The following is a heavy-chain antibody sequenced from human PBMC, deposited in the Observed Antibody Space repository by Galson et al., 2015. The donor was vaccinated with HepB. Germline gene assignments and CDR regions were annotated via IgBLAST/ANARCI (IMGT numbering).Heavy chain of an antibody. Sequence: TLSLTCTVSGGSISSGSYYWSWIRQPAGKGLEWIGRIYTSGSTNYNPSLKSRVTISVDTPKNQFSLKLSSVTAADTAVYYCARVGSAARHNWFDPWGQGTLVTVSS. CDR2: IYTSGST. CDR1: GGSISSGSYY. J-gene: IGHJ5*02. V-gene: IGHV4-61*02. D-gene: IGHD1-26*01. CDR3: ARVGSAARHNWFDP.